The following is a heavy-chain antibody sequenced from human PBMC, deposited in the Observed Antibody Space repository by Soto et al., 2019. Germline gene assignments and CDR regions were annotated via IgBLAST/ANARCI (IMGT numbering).Heavy chain of an antibody. CDR2: IYYSGST. CDR1: GGSISSGGYY. CDR3: ARSIDP. Sequence: QVQLQESGPGLVKPSQTLSLTCTVSGGSISSGGYYWSWIRQHPGKGLEWIGYIYYSGSTYYNPSLRSRVTMSVAPSQNLCSLKLSSVTAAGTAVYYCARSIDPWGQGTLVTVSS. J-gene: IGHJ5*02. V-gene: IGHV4-31*03.